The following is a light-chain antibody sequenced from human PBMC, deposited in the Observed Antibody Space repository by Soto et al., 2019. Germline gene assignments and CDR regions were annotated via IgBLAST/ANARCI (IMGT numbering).Light chain of an antibody. CDR1: QIVISSY. CDR3: QQYGSSPPIT. J-gene: IGKJ5*01. V-gene: IGKV3-20*01. CDR2: GAS. Sequence: EIVLTQSPGTLSLSPGERATLSFMAIQIVISSYLACYQQKPCQAPSLLIYGASSRATGIPDRFNSSGGATNFTTPIINMEAAEYLVDYCQQYGSSPPITFGQGTRLEIK.